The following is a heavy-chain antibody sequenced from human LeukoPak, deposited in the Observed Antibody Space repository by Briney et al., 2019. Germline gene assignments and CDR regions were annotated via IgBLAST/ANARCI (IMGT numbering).Heavy chain of an antibody. CDR1: GYTFNGYY. CDR2: INPNSGGT. V-gene: IGHV1-2*02. CDR3: ARDLTLVRGNWFDP. J-gene: IGHJ5*02. Sequence: ASVKVSCKSSGYTFNGYYMHWVRQAPGQGLEWMGWINPNSGGTNYAQKFQGRVTMTRDTSISTAYMELSWLRSDDTAVYYCARDLTLVRGNWFDPWGQGTLVTVSS. D-gene: IGHD3-10*01.